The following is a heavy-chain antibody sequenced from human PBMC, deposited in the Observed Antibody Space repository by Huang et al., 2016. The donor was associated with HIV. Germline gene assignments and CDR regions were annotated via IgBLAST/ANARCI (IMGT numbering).Heavy chain of an antibody. J-gene: IGHJ5*02. V-gene: IGHV1-69*13. CDR3: ARTAYSYGFRQGYNWFDP. CDR2: IIPIFGTA. D-gene: IGHD5-18*01. Sequence: QVLLVQSGAEVRKPGSSVKVSCTAFGGTFSSYAISWVRQAPGKGLAWMGGIIPIFGTANYTTKFQGRVTITVDESTNTGYMELTRLTSEDTAVYYCARTAYSYGFRQGYNWFDPWGQGTPVTVSS. CDR1: GGTFSSYA.